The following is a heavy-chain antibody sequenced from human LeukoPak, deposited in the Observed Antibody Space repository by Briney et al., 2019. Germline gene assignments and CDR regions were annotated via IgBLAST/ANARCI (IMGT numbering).Heavy chain of an antibody. V-gene: IGHV3-33*01. CDR1: GFTFSNYG. CDR3: ARDGRWITS. D-gene: IGHD2-2*03. Sequence: GRSLRLSCAASGFTFSNYGMHWVRQAPGKGLEWLAVVWYDDAVKNYADSVKGRFTISRDNSKNTLYLQMNSLRAEDTAVYYCARDGRWITSWGQGTLVTVSS. J-gene: IGHJ4*02. CDR2: VWYDDAVK.